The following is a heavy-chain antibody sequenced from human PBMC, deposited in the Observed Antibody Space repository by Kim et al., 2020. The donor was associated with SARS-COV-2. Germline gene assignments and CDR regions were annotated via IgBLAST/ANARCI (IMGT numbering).Heavy chain of an antibody. J-gene: IGHJ6*02. CDR3: ARDLSAGNWDYYYYGMDV. D-gene: IGHD7-27*01. Sequence: KGRFTITRDNAKNSLYLQMNSLRAEDTAVYYCARDLSAGNWDYYYYGMDVWGQGTTVTVSS. V-gene: IGHV3-11*06.